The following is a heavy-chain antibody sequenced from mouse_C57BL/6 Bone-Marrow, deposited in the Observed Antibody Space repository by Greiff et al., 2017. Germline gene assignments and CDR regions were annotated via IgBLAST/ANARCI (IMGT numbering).Heavy chain of an antibody. V-gene: IGHV2-2*01. CDR1: GFSLTSYG. J-gene: IGHJ4*01. CDR2: IWSGGST. Sequence: VQLVESGPGLVQPSPCLSITCTVSGFSLTSYGVHWVRQSPGKGLEWLGVIWSGGSTAYNAAFISSLSISKDNSKSQVFCKMNRLQADDTAIYYCARQAMDYWGQGTSVTVSS. CDR3: ARQAMDY.